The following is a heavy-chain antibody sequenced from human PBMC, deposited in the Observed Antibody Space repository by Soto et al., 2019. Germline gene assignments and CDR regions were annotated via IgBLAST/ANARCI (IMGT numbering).Heavy chain of an antibody. J-gene: IGHJ3*02. V-gene: IGHV3-23*01. CDR2: ILGNGGDT. CDR1: GFTFSDYA. Sequence: GSLQVSCVASGFTFSDYAMSWVRQAPGKGLEWVAAILGNGGDTGYADSVKGRITISRDNSNTMVYLQMSSLRPEDTAVYYCVKGEYKYGYSAFDIWGQGTLVTVSS. CDR3: VKGEYKYGYSAFDI. D-gene: IGHD5-18*01.